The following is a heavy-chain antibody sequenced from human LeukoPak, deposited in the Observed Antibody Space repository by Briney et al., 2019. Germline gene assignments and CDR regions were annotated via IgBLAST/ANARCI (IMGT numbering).Heavy chain of an antibody. J-gene: IGHJ4*02. Sequence: GGSLRLSCAASGFTFSDYYMSWIRQAPGKGLEWVSYISSSGSTIYYADCVKGRFTISRDKAKNSLYLQMNSLRVEDTAVYYFARDSIDGDWTCDYWGQGTLVTVSS. CDR2: ISSSGSTI. D-gene: IGHD3/OR15-3a*01. CDR1: GFTFSDYY. V-gene: IGHV3-11*01. CDR3: ARDSIDGDWTCDY.